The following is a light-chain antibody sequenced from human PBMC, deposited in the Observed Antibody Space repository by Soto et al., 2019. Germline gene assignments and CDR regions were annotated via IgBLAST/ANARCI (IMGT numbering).Light chain of an antibody. V-gene: IGLV2-8*01. Sequence: QSALTQPPAASGSPGQSVTISCTGTSSDVGGYKYVSWYQHHPGKAPKLLIYEVSRRPSGVPDRFSGSKSDNMASLTVSGLQAEDEADYYCSSYAGSNNVVFGGGTKVTVL. J-gene: IGLJ2*01. CDR3: SSYAGSNNVV. CDR1: SSDVGGYKY. CDR2: EVS.